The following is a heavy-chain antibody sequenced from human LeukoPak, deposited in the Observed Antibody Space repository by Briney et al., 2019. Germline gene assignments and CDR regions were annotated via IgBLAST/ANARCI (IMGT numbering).Heavy chain of an antibody. V-gene: IGHV3-53*04. J-gene: IGHJ4*02. CDR1: GFTVSTNY. CDR3: ARGMTNPFDY. Sequence: GGSLRLSCAASGFTVSTNYMSLVRRAPGKGLEWVSVIYSGGSTYYADSVKGRFTISRHNSENTLYLQMNSLRAEDTAVYYCARGMTNPFDYWGQGTLVTVSS. CDR2: IYSGGST. D-gene: IGHD4-11*01.